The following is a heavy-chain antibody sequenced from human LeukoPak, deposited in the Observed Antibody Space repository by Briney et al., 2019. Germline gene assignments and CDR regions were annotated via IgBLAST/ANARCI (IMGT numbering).Heavy chain of an antibody. D-gene: IGHD2-2*01. V-gene: IGHV3-23*01. CDR2: ISGGGGST. CDR1: GFTFSSYA. J-gene: IGHJ2*01. Sequence: GGSLRLSCAASGFTFSSYAMSWVRQAPGKGLEWVSAISGGGGSTYYAGSVKGRFTISRDNSKNTLYLQMNSLRAEDTAVYYCAKLNTGVPAANYWYFDLWGRGTLVTVSS. CDR3: AKLNTGVPAANYWYFDL.